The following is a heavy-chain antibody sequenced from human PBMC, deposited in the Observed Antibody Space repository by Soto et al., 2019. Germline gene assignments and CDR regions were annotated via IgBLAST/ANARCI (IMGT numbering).Heavy chain of an antibody. Sequence: QVQLVQSGAEVKKPGASVKVSCKASGYTFTSYGISWVRQAPGQGLEWMGWISAYNGNTKYAQKLQGRVTMTTDTSTSTDYMVLRSLRSDYTAVYYSARSLWKQLDPDDAVDVWGQGTIVTVSS. CDR1: GYTFTSYG. J-gene: IGHJ3*01. V-gene: IGHV1-18*01. CDR2: ISAYNGNT. CDR3: ARSLWKQLDPDDAVDV. D-gene: IGHD6-13*01.